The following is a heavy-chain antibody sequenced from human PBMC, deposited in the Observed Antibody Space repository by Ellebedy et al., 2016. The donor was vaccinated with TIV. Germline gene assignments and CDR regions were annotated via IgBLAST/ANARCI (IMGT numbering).Heavy chain of an antibody. J-gene: IGHJ6*02. V-gene: IGHV3-48*04. CDR1: GFTFSSYS. Sequence: GGSLRLSXAASGFTFSSYSMNWVRQAPGKGLEWVSYISSSSSTIYYADSVKGRFTISRDNAKNSLYLQMNSLRAEDTALYHCATDRPYYGMDVWGQGTTVTVSS. CDR3: ATDRPYYGMDV. CDR2: ISSSSSTI.